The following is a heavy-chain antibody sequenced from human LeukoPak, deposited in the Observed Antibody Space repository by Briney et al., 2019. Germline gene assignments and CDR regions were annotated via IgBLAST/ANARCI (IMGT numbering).Heavy chain of an antibody. CDR1: GFRLSDYD. J-gene: IGHJ5*02. D-gene: IGHD2-2*01. Sequence: NSGGSLRLSCAASGFRLSDYDMNWVRQAPGKGLEWVSSISTGSRYIYYAYSVKGRFTFSRADAKNSLYLQMDYLRAEDTAGYYCARADCSGSTCYLRRSWFDPWGQGTLVTVSS. V-gene: IGHV3-21*01. CDR3: ARADCSGSTCYLRRSWFDP. CDR2: ISTGSRYI.